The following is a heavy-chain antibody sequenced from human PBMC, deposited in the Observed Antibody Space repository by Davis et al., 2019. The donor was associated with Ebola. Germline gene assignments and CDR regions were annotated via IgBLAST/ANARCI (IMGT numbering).Heavy chain of an antibody. CDR3: ARGTLLWFGELSTYYYYYMDV. J-gene: IGHJ6*03. D-gene: IGHD3-10*01. V-gene: IGHV1-69*10. CDR1: GGTFSSYA. CDR2: IIPILGIA. Sequence: SVKVSCKASGGTFSSYAISWVRQAPGQGLEWMGGIIPILGIANYAQKFQGRVTITADKSTSTSYMELSSLRSEDTAVYYCARGTLLWFGELSTYYYYYMDVWGKGTTVTVSS.